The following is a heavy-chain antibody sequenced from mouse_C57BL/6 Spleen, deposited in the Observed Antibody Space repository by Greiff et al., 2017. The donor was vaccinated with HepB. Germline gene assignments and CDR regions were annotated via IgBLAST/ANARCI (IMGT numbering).Heavy chain of an antibody. CDR3: ARSGSSGPAWFAY. CDR1: GYTFTDYN. Sequence: VQLQQSGPELVKPGASVKMSCKASGYTFTDYNMHWVKQSHGKSLEWIGYINPNNGGTSYNQKFKGKATLTVNKSSSTAYMELRSLTSEDSAVYYCARSGSSGPAWFAYWGQGTLVTVSA. CDR2: INPNNGGT. J-gene: IGHJ3*01. V-gene: IGHV1-22*01. D-gene: IGHD3-2*02.